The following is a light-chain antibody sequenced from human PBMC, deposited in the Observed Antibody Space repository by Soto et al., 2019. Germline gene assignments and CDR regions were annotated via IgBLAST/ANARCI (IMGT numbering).Light chain of an antibody. J-gene: IGKJ4*01. V-gene: IGKV3-11*01. CDR1: QSVSSY. Sequence: EIVLTQSPATLSLSPGNRATLSCRASQSVSSYLAWYQQKPGQAPRLLIYDASNRATGIPARFSGSGSGTDCTLTLTSLEPEDFALYYCQQRINWPSTFGGGTKVEIK. CDR2: DAS. CDR3: QQRINWPST.